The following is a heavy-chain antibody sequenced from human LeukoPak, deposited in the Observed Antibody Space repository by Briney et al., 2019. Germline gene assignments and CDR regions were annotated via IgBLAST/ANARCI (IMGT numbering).Heavy chain of an antibody. Sequence: PGGSLRLSCAASGFTFSSYSMNWVRQAPGKGLEWVSSISSSSSYIYYADSVKGRFTISRDNAKNSLYLQMNSLRAEDTAVYYCARDLRSVAAEKGLWYWGQGTLVTVSS. J-gene: IGHJ4*02. V-gene: IGHV3-21*01. CDR2: ISSSSSYI. CDR3: ARDLRSVAAEKGLWY. CDR1: GFTFSSYS. D-gene: IGHD6-13*01.